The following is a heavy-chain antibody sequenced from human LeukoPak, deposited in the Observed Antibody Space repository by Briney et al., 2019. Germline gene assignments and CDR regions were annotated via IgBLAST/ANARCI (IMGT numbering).Heavy chain of an antibody. CDR2: ISGSGGST. Sequence: GGSLRLSCAASGFTFSSYAMSWVRQAPGKVLEWVSAISGSGGSTYYADSVKGRLTISRDNSKNTLYLQMNSLRAEDTAVYYCAKILRSGSYRVPADYWGQGTLVTVSS. J-gene: IGHJ4*02. CDR1: GFTFSSYA. CDR3: AKILRSGSYRVPADY. D-gene: IGHD1-26*01. V-gene: IGHV3-23*01.